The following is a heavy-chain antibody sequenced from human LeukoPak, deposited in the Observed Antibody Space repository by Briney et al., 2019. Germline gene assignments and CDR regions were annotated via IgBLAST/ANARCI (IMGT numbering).Heavy chain of an antibody. CDR2: ITGSGGST. V-gene: IGHV3-23*01. CDR1: GSTFSSSS. D-gene: IGHD6-19*01. J-gene: IGHJ4*02. CDR3: ATSEYSSGWYFFDY. Sequence: GPSLTLSCAPSGSTFSSSSMSSARQPPRNGLEWLSAITGSGGSTYYADSVKCRFTISRHNSKNTLYLQMNSLRAEDTAVYYCATSEYSSGWYFFDYWGQGTLVTVSS.